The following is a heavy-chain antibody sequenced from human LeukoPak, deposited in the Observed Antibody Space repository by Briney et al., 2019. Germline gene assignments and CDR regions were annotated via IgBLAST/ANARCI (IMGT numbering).Heavy chain of an antibody. Sequence: GGALRLSCAASGLTFRSYWMHWVRQVPGKGLVWVSLINSDGSTSHADSVKGRFTLSTDNAENTLYLQMNSLRAEATAVYYCATSAADAFDYWGQGTLVTVSS. CDR3: ATSAADAFDY. CDR1: GLTFRSYW. CDR2: INSDGST. J-gene: IGHJ4*02. V-gene: IGHV3-74*01.